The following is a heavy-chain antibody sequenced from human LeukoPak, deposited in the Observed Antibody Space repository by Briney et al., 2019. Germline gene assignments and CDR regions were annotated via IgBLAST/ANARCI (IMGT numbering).Heavy chain of an antibody. V-gene: IGHV1-69*04. CDR2: IIPILGIA. J-gene: IGHJ4*02. Sequence: ASVKVSCKASGYTFTGYYMHWVRQAPGQGLEWMGRIIPILGIANYAQKFQGRVTITADKSTSTAYMELSSLRSEDTAVYYCARGGDGYNYLFDYWGQGTLVTVSS. D-gene: IGHD5-24*01. CDR1: GYTFTGYY. CDR3: ARGGDGYNYLFDY.